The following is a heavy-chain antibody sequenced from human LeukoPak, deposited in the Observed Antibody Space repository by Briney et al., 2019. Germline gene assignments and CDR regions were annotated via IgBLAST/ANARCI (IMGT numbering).Heavy chain of an antibody. V-gene: IGHV3-20*04. D-gene: IGHD2-2*01. CDR3: ARAGYCSSTSCQTPYYYYMDV. J-gene: IGHJ6*03. CDR1: GITLSNYG. CDR2: INWNGGST. Sequence: PGGSLRLSCAVAGITLSNYGMSWVRQAPGKGLEWVSGINWNGGSTGYADSVKGRFTISRDNAKNSLYLQMNSLRAEDTALYYCARAGYCSSTSCQTPYYYYMDVWGKGTTVTVSS.